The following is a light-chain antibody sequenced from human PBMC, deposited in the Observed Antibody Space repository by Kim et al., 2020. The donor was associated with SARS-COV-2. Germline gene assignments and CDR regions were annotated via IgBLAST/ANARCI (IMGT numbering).Light chain of an antibody. CDR3: QQLHSYPLT. V-gene: IGKV1-9*01. CDR2: AAS. J-gene: IGKJ4*01. Sequence: DIQLTQSPSFLSASVGDRVTITCRASQGISSYLAWYQQKPGKAPTVLIYAASTLQSGVPSRFSGSGSGTEFTLTISSLQPEDFATYYCQQLHSYPLTFGGGTKVDIK. CDR1: QGISSY.